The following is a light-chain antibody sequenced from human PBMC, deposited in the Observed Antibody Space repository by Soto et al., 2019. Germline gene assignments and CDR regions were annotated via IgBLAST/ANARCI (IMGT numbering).Light chain of an antibody. CDR1: SGYSNYE. V-gene: IGLV9-49*01. J-gene: IGLJ2*01. CDR3: GADHGSGSNFLV. CDR2: VGTGGIVG. Sequence: QPVLTQPPSASASLGASVTLTCTLSSGYSNYEVDWYQQRPGKGPRFVMLVGTGGIVGAKGDGIPDRFSVLGSGLNRYLTIKNIQEEDESDYHCGADHGSGSNFLVFGGGTKVTVL.